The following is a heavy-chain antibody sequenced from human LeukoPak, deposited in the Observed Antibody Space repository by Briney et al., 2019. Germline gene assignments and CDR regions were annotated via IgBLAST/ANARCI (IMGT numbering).Heavy chain of an antibody. V-gene: IGHV4-30-2*05. CDR2: MYHSGST. CDR1: GGSISTGGYY. D-gene: IGHD3-10*01. Sequence: SETLSLTCTVSGGSISTGGYYWSWIRQPPGKGLEWIGHMYHSGSTYYNPSLKSRVTISLDTSKNQFSLKLSSVTAADTAVYYCARVPDYYGSSQYYAMDVWGQGTTVTVS. J-gene: IGHJ6*02. CDR3: ARVPDYYGSSQYYAMDV.